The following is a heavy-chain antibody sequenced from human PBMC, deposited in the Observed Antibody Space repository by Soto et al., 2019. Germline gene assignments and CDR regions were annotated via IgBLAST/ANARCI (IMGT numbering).Heavy chain of an antibody. D-gene: IGHD1-26*01. CDR3: ASDRASGSVDY. Sequence: QVQLVQSGSESMQPGASVKVSCKGSGYNFNSHSINWLRQAPGQGLEWMGWINPNTGNPTYEQGFTGRFVFSFDTSISTVYLQIFSLEAADAAVYYCASDRASGSVDYWGQGTLVTVSS. CDR2: INPNTGNP. CDR1: GYNFNSHS. V-gene: IGHV7-4-1*01. J-gene: IGHJ4*02.